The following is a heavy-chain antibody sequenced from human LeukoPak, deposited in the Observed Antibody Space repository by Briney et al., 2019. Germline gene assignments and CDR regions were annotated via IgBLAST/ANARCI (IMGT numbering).Heavy chain of an antibody. Sequence: GESLQISCKGSGYSFTRYWISWVRQMPGKGLEWMGRIDPSDSYTNYSPSFQGHVTISADKSISTAYLQWSSLKASDTAMYYCARQYCSSTTCYLLFDYWGQGTLVTVSS. CDR2: IDPSDSYT. V-gene: IGHV5-10-1*01. J-gene: IGHJ4*02. CDR1: GYSFTRYW. D-gene: IGHD2-2*01. CDR3: ARQYCSSTTCYLLFDY.